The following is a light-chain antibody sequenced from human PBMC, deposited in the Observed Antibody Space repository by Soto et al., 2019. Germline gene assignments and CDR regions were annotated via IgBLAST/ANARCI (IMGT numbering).Light chain of an antibody. CDR1: SSDVGGYNS. CDR3: SSYTSTTTLEV. Sequence: QSVLPQPASVSGSPGESITISCTGTSSDVGGYNSVSWYQQHPGKAPKLMIYDVTNRPSGVSNRFSGSKSGNTASLTISGLQAEDEADYYCSSYTSTTTLEVFGTGTKATVL. V-gene: IGLV2-14*01. J-gene: IGLJ1*01. CDR2: DVT.